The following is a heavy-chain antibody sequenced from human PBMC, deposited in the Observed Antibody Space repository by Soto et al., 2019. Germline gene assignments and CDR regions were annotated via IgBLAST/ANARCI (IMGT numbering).Heavy chain of an antibody. CDR1: GGTFSSYA. D-gene: IGHD5-12*01. CDR3: ARGRVATIHYYYYYYGMDV. V-gene: IGHV1-69*13. J-gene: IGHJ6*02. CDR2: IIPIFGTA. Sequence: SVKVSCKASGGTFSSYAISWVRQAPGQGLEWMGGIIPIFGTANYAQKFQGRVTITADESTSTAYMELSSLRSEDTAVYYCARGRVATIHYYYYYYGMDVWGQGTTVTVSS.